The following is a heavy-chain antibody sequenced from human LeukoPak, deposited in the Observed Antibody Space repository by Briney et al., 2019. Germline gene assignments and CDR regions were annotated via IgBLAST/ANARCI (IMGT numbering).Heavy chain of an antibody. CDR2: IYYSGST. CDR1: GGSISSYY. Sequence: SETLSLTCTVSGGSISSYYWGWIRQPPGKGLEWIGSIYYSGSTYYNPSLKSRVTISVDTSKNQFSLKLSSVTAADTAVYYCARVQQWLQRGAFDYWGQGTLVTVSS. D-gene: IGHD6-19*01. CDR3: ARVQQWLQRGAFDY. V-gene: IGHV4-39*07. J-gene: IGHJ4*02.